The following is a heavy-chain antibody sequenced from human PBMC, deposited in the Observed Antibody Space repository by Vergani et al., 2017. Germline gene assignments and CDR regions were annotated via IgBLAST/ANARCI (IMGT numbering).Heavy chain of an antibody. CDR2: INHSGST. V-gene: IGHV4-34*01. CDR1: GGSFSGYY. Sequence: QAQLQQWGAGLLKPSETLSLTCAVYGGSFSGYYWSWIRQPPGKGLEWIGEINHSGSTNYNPSLKSRVTISVDTSKNQFSLKLSSVTAADTAVYYCARAIVVVAATAFDYWGQGTLVTVSS. D-gene: IGHD2-15*01. CDR3: ARAIVVVAATAFDY. J-gene: IGHJ4*02.